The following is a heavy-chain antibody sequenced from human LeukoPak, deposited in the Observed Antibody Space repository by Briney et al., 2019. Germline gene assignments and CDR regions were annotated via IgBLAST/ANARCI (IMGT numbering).Heavy chain of an antibody. CDR3: ARGHYEFGELANWFDP. J-gene: IGHJ5*02. CDR2: IYYSGST. V-gene: IGHV4-59*01. D-gene: IGHD3-10*01. Sequence: KPSETLSLTCTVSGGSISSYYWSWIRQPPGKGLEWMGYIYYSGSTNYNPSLKSPVTISVDTSKNQFSLKLSSVTAADTAVYYCARGHYEFGELANWFDPWGQGTLVTVSS. CDR1: GGSISSYY.